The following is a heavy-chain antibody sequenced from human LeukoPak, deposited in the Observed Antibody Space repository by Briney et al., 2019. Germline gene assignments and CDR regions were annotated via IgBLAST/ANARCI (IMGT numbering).Heavy chain of an antibody. J-gene: IGHJ4*02. CDR3: AREHNWNDPLFDY. V-gene: IGHV3-33*01. Sequence: GGSLRLSCAASGFTFSSYGMHWVRQAPGKGLEGVAVIWYDGSNKYYADSVKGRFTISRDNSKNTLYLQMNSLRAEDTAVYYCAREHNWNDPLFDYWGQGTLVTVSS. CDR1: GFTFSSYG. CDR2: IWYDGSNK. D-gene: IGHD1-20*01.